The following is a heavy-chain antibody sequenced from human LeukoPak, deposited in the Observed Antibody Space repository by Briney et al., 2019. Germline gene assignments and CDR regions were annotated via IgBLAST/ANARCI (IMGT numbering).Heavy chain of an antibody. CDR2: ISSSGSTI. J-gene: IGHJ6*02. CDR1: GFTFSDYY. CDR3: AQSPPTMARGVMRYYYYGMDV. V-gene: IGHV3-11*01. D-gene: IGHD3-10*01. Sequence: GGSLRLSCAASGFTFSDYYMSWIRQAPGKGLEWVSYISSSGSTIYYADSVKGRFTISRDNAKNSLYLQMNSLRAEDTAVYYCAQSPPTMARGVMRYYYYGMDVWGQGTTVTVSS.